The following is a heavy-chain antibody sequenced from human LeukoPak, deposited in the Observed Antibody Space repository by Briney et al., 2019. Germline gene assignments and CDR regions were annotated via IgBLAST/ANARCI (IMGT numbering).Heavy chain of an antibody. J-gene: IGHJ4*02. CDR1: GFTFSSYE. V-gene: IGHV3-48*03. CDR2: ISSSGSTI. CDR3: AKDATPRNSIWDHFDS. Sequence: GGSLRLSCAASGFTFSSYEMNWVRQAPGKGLEWVSYISSSGSTIYYADSVKGRFTISRDNAKNSLYLQMNSLRAEDTAMYFCAKDATPRNSIWDHFDSWGQGTLVTVSS. D-gene: IGHD1-7*01.